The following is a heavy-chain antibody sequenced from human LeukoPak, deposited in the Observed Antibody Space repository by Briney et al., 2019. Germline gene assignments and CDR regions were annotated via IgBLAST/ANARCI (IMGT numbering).Heavy chain of an antibody. CDR2: IIPIFGTA. CDR1: GGTFSSYA. V-gene: IGHV1-69*05. CDR3: ARAIRYSSSWEYFDY. Sequence: GSSVKVPCKTSGGTFSSYAITWVRQAPGQGLEWMGRIIPIFGTANYAQKFQGRVTITTDESTSTAYMELSSLTSEDTAVYYCARAIRYSSSWEYFDYWGQGTLVTVSS. D-gene: IGHD6-13*01. J-gene: IGHJ4*02.